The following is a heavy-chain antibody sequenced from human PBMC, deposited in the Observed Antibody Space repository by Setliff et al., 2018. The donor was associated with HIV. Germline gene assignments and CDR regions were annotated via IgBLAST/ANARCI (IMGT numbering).Heavy chain of an antibody. J-gene: IGHJ4*02. CDR3: ARQAWHSGRNGYFVDY. V-gene: IGHV4-59*08. Sequence: SETLSLTCTVSGGSISSHYWSWIRQPPGKGLEWIGSIYYSGSTNYNPSLKSRVTISVDTSKNQFSLKLSSVTAADTAVYYCARQAWHSGRNGYFVDYWGQGTLVTVSS. CDR2: IYYSGST. CDR1: GGSISSHY. D-gene: IGHD2-15*01.